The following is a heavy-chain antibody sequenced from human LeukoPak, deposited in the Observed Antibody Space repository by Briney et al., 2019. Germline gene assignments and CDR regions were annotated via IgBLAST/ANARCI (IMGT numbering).Heavy chain of an antibody. V-gene: IGHV4-34*01. D-gene: IGHD4-17*01. CDR1: GGSFSGYQ. J-gene: IGHJ5*02. CDR2: INHSGST. CDR3: ARLPDYGDYLNWFDP. Sequence: PSETLSLTCAVYGGSFSGYQWSWIRQPPGKGLEWIGEINHSGSTNYNPSLKSRVTISVDTSKNQFSLKLSSVTAADTAVYYCARLPDYGDYLNWFDPWGQGTLVTVSS.